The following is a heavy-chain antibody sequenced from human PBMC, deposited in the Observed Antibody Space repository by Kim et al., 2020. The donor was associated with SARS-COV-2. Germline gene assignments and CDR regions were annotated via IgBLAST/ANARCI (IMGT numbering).Heavy chain of an antibody. Sequence: GGSLRLSCEASGFNFRSYRMNWVRQGPGKGLVWVSRIKTDGSDTHYADSVKGRFTISRDNAKNTLHLQLNSLGVEDTAIYYCARGSFQQGFDPWGQGTLVTVSS. CDR2: IKTDGSDT. CDR3: ARGSFQQGFDP. CDR1: GFNFRSYR. D-gene: IGHD6-13*01. V-gene: IGHV3-74*01. J-gene: IGHJ5*02.